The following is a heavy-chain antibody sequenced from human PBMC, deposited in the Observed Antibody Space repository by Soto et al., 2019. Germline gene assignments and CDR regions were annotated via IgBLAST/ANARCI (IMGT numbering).Heavy chain of an antibody. D-gene: IGHD4-4*01. Sequence: PSETLSLTCAVSGGSISGNGFYWGWIRQPPEKGLECIGSIHYSGSTYYNPSLKSRVTMSVDTSKNQFSLKLTSVTAADTAVYYFAGQSTGYSVEVDYWGQGTLVTVSS. V-gene: IGHV4-39*01. CDR2: IHYSGST. J-gene: IGHJ4*02. CDR3: AGQSTGYSVEVDY. CDR1: GGSISGNGFY.